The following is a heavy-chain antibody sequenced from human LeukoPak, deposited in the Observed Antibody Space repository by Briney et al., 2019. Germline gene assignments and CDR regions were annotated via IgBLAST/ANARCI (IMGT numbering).Heavy chain of an antibody. V-gene: IGHV5-51*01. J-gene: IGHJ4*02. D-gene: IGHD3-16*01. CDR2: IYPGDSET. CDR3: ARHPWGIKVADY. CDR1: GYSFTSNW. Sequence: GESLKISCKCSGYSFTSNWIGWGRQMPGKGLEWMEIIYPGDSETTYSPSFQGQVTISADKSITTAYLQWDSLKASDTAMYYCARHPWGIKVADYWGQGTLVTVSS.